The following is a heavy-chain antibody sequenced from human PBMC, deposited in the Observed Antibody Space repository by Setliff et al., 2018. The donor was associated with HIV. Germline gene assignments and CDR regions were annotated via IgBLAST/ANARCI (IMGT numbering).Heavy chain of an antibody. CDR2: IYHSGST. CDR3: ARDPYGITTRDWYFDL. Sequence: SETLSLPCTVSGYSISSGYYWGWIRQPPGKGLEWIGSIYHSGSTYYNPSLKSRVTISVDTSKNQFSLKLSSVTAADTAVYYCARDPYGITTRDWYFDLWGRGTLVTVSS. D-gene: IGHD3-10*01. CDR1: GYSISSGYY. V-gene: IGHV4-38-2*02. J-gene: IGHJ2*01.